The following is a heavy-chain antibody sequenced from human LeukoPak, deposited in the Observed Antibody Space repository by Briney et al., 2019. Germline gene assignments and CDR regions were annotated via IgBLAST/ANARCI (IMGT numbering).Heavy chain of an antibody. CDR2: IYFNGST. D-gene: IGHD3-22*01. CDR1: GGSISNYY. V-gene: IGHV4-59*08. Sequence: SETLSLTCTVSGGSISNYYWSWIRQPPGKGLEWVGFIYFNGSTNYNPPPKSRGTISVDTPKNQCSLKLTSVTATDTAVYYCARSPVNYDSTAFSIRPPRPLSLDIDNWGQGTLVTVSS. CDR3: ARSPVNYDSTAFSIRPPRPLSLDIDN. J-gene: IGHJ4*02.